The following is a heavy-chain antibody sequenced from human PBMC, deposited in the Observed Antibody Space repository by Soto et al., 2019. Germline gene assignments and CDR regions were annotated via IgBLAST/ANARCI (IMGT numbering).Heavy chain of an antibody. CDR2: ISAYNGNT. Sequence: ASVKVSCKASGYTFTSYGISWVRQAPGQGLEWMGWISAYNGNTYYADSVKGRFSISRDSVENTLFLQMNSLRTEDGAIYYCAGRTDPSKGDYWGQGTLVTVSS. V-gene: IGHV1-18*01. CDR1: GYTFTSYG. CDR3: AGRTDPSKGDY. D-gene: IGHD2-21*02. J-gene: IGHJ4*02.